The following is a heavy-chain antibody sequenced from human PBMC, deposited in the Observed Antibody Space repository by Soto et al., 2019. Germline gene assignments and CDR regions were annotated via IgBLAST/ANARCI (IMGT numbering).Heavy chain of an antibody. Sequence: ETLSLTCNVSGSPISSYYWGWFRQPPGQGLEWVGYIYYAGTTSYNPSLRSRVAISVDASKSQFSLDLRSVTAADTAVYYCARLGGRYQAFDYWGHGALVTVSS. CDR2: IYYAGTT. D-gene: IGHD2-15*01. J-gene: IGHJ4*01. CDR3: ARLGGRYQAFDY. CDR1: GSPISSYY. V-gene: IGHV4-59*08.